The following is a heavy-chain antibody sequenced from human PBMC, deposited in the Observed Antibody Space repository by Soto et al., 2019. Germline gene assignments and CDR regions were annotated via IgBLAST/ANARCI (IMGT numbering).Heavy chain of an antibody. CDR2: IIPVFDTV. D-gene: IGHD3-22*01. CDR3: ARGGSGYVWFNEF. Sequence: SVKVSCKDTGGLFSSYAVSWVRQTPGQGLEWMGGIIPVFDTVYYAQKFQGRVTITADESTNTAYMELSSLRSEDTAMYYCARGGSGYVWFNEFWGQGTLVTVSS. J-gene: IGHJ4*02. V-gene: IGHV1-69*13. CDR1: GGLFSSYA.